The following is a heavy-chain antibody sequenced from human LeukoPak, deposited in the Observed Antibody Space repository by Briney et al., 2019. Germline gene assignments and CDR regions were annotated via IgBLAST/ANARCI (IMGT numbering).Heavy chain of an antibody. CDR2: ISSSSSYI. D-gene: IGHD6-19*01. V-gene: IGHV3-21*01. J-gene: IGHJ4*02. CDR1: GFTFSSYS. Sequence: GGSLRLSCAASGFTFSSYSMNWVRQAPGKGLEWVSSISSSSSYIYYADSVKGRFTISRDNAKNSLFLQMTTLRAGDRAVYYFVRNQGSGWYVPTAIDYWGQGTLVTVSS. CDR3: VRNQGSGWYVPTAIDY.